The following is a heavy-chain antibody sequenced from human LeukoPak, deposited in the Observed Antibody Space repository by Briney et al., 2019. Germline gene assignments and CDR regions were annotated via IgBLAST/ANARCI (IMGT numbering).Heavy chain of an antibody. CDR2: ISSSGRTI. Sequence: PGGSLRLSCAASGFTFSSYEFNWVRQAPGKGLEWVSYISSSGRTIFYADSVKGRFTISRDNAKNSLYLQMNSLRAEDTAVYYCAREEEGDYYDSSGYKAFDIWGQGTMVTVSS. CDR1: GFTFSSYE. D-gene: IGHD3-22*01. J-gene: IGHJ3*02. CDR3: AREEEGDYYDSSGYKAFDI. V-gene: IGHV3-48*03.